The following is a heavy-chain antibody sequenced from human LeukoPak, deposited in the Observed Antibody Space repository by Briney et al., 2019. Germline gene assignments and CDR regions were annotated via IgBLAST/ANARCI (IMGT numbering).Heavy chain of an antibody. CDR2: INPSGGST. D-gene: IGHD5-24*01. Sequence: GASVKVSCKASGYTFSDYYMHWVRQAPGQGLEWMGIINPSGGSTSYAQKFQGRVTMTRDTSTSTVYMELSSLRSEDTAVYYCARISDGYRREMSFDYWGQGTLVTVSS. V-gene: IGHV1-46*01. CDR1: GYTFSDYY. J-gene: IGHJ4*02. CDR3: ARISDGYRREMSFDY.